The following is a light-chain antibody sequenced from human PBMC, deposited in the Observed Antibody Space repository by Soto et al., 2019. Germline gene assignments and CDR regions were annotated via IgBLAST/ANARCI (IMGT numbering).Light chain of an antibody. CDR1: DSNIGSNT. V-gene: IGLV1-44*01. J-gene: IGLJ3*02. CDR3: AVWDDSLNGRAV. CDR2: SNS. Sequence: QSVLTQPPSASGTPGQRVTISCSGSDSNIGSNTVNWYQQVPGTAPKLLIYSNSQRPSGVPDRFSGSKSGTLASLAISGLQSEDEADYYCAVWDDSLNGRAVFGGGTKLTVL.